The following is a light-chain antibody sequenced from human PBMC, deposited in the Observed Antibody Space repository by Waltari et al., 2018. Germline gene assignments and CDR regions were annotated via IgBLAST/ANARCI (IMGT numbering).Light chain of an antibody. CDR3: QLADSTVTYV. Sequence: SHELTQPPSVSVSPGQTARITCSGDTVSKQYVYWYQHKPGQAQVLLIYKDPERPSGIPDRFSGSSSGTSVTLTISGVQAEDEADYYCQLADSTVTYVFGPGTKVIVL. CDR2: KDP. V-gene: IGLV3-25*03. CDR1: TVSKQY. J-gene: IGLJ1*01.